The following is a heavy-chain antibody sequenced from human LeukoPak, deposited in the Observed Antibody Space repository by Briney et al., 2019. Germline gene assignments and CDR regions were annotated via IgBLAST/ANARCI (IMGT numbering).Heavy chain of an antibody. CDR2: INHSGST. Sequence: SETLSLTCAVYGGSFSDYYWTWIRQPPGKGLEWIGDINHSGSTNYNPSLKSRVTISVDTSKNQFSLKLSSVTAADTAVYYCARHDYSNYPVFNYWGQGTLVTVSS. D-gene: IGHD4-11*01. CDR3: ARHDYSNYPVFNY. J-gene: IGHJ4*02. V-gene: IGHV4-34*01. CDR1: GGSFSDYY.